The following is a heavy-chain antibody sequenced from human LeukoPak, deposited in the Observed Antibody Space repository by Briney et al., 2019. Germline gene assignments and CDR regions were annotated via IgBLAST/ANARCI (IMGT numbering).Heavy chain of an antibody. CDR2: IRFAGPP. J-gene: IGHJ6*02. D-gene: IGHD4-17*01. CDR3: ARGKFFYDGSAHRPDGDSWFYYPLDL. Sequence: TSETLSLTCSVSGGSFATGGYSWTWVRQRPGAGLEWLGSIRFAGPPYSHPSLKSRLYISLDTSKNLLTLNLTSVTAADTALYYCARGKFFYDGSAHRPDGDSWFYYPLDLWGQGTTVTVSS. CDR1: GGSFATGGYS. V-gene: IGHV4-31*03.